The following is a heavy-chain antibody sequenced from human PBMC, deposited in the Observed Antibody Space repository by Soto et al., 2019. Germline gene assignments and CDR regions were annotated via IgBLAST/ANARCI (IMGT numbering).Heavy chain of an antibody. CDR2: INPSGGSK. CDR1: GYTFTSYY. D-gene: IGHD5-18*01. Sequence: QVQLVQSGAEVKKPGASVKVSCKASGYTFTSYYMHWVRQAPGQGLEWMGIINPSGGSKTYARKFQGRVTMTRDTSTSPVYMALSSLRSEDTAVYYCARVGGYSYGGVDYWGQGTLVTVSS. J-gene: IGHJ4*02. CDR3: ARVGGYSYGGVDY. V-gene: IGHV1-46*01.